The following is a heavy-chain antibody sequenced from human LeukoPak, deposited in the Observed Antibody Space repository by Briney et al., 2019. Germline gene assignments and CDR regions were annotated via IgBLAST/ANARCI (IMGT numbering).Heavy chain of an antibody. J-gene: IGHJ4*02. CDR3: AKGKDDSSGWYFFY. Sequence: GGSLRLSCAASGFTFSSYAMNWVRQAPGKGLEWVSAISGSGGSTYYADSVKGRFTTSRDNSKNTLYRLRAEDTAVYYCAKGKDDSSGWYFFYWGQGTLVTVSS. D-gene: IGHD6-19*01. CDR1: GFTFSSYA. V-gene: IGHV3-23*01. CDR2: ISGSGGST.